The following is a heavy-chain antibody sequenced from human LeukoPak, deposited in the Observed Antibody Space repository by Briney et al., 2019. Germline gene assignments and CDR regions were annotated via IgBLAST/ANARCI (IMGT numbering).Heavy chain of an antibody. CDR2: INWNGGST. J-gene: IGHJ4*02. V-gene: IGHV3-20*01. CDR1: GFTFDDYG. D-gene: IGHD6-19*01. CDR3: AREATYSSGWYDFDY. Sequence: GGSPRLSCAASGFTFDDYGMSWVRQAPGKGLEWVSGINWNGGSTGYADSVKGRFTISRDNAKNSLYLQMNSLRAEDTALYHCAREATYSSGWYDFDYWGQGTLVTVSS.